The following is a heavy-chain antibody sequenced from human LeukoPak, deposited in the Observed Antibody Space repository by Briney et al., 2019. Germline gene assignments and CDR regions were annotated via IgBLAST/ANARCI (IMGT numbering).Heavy chain of an antibody. Sequence: GASVKVSCKASGYTFTGYYLHWVRQAPGQGLEWMGWINPNSGGTNYAQKFQGRVTMTRDTSISTAYMELSRLRSDDTAVYYCARGAIEGYYDFWSGFRRVAFDIWGQGTMVTVSS. J-gene: IGHJ3*02. CDR3: ARGAIEGYYDFWSGFRRVAFDI. V-gene: IGHV1-2*02. CDR1: GYTFTGYY. D-gene: IGHD3-3*01. CDR2: INPNSGGT.